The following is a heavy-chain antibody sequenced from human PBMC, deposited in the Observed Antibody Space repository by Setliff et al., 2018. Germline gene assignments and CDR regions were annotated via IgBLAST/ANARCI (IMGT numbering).Heavy chain of an antibody. CDR2: IYIGGSA. CDR3: AREQWLDPPGYYYMDV. CDR1: GGSISSYY. J-gene: IGHJ6*03. D-gene: IGHD6-19*01. V-gene: IGHV4-4*07. Sequence: SETLSLTCTVSGGSISSYYWSWIRQPAGRGLEWIGHIYIGGSANYNPSLKSRATMSIDTSKNQFSLKLNSVTAADMAVYYCAREQWLDPPGYYYMDVWAKGTTVTVSS.